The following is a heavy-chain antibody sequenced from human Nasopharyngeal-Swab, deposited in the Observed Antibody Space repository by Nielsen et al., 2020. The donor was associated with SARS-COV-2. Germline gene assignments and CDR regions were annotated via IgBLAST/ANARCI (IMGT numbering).Heavy chain of an antibody. CDR2: IYPGDSDT. D-gene: IGHD1-26*01. Sequence: VRQMPGKGLEWMGIIYPGDSDTRYSPSFQGQVTIPADKSISTAYLQWSSLKASDTAMYYCARRDGSYYDVDYWGQGTLVTVSS. V-gene: IGHV5-51*01. CDR3: ARRDGSYYDVDY. J-gene: IGHJ4*02.